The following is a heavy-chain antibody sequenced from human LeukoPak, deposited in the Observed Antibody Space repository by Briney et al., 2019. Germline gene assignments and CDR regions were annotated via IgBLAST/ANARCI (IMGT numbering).Heavy chain of an antibody. Sequence: GGSLRLSCAASGLTFSSYSMNWVRQTPGKGLEWVSLISSSSNYIYYADSVKGRFTISRDNAKNSLYLQMNSLRAEDTAVYYCANEGRLQTVGYFDYWGQGTLVTVSS. CDR1: GLTFSSYS. CDR3: ANEGRLQTVGYFDY. V-gene: IGHV3-21*01. CDR2: ISSSSNYI. D-gene: IGHD6-25*01. J-gene: IGHJ4*02.